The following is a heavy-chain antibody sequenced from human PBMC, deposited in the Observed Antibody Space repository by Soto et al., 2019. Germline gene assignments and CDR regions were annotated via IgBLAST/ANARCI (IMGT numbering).Heavy chain of an antibody. J-gene: IGHJ5*02. CDR2: ISYDGTNK. CDR1: GFNFRIYD. V-gene: IGHV3-30*03. Sequence: GGSLRLSCAASGFNFRIYDMHWVRQAPGKGLEWVSLISYDGTNKNYADSVKGRFTVSRDNTKNTLYLQMSSLRSEDTAVYYCVRRHVSATGIDWFDPWGQGTLVTVSS. CDR3: VRRHVSATGIDWFDP. D-gene: IGHD6-13*01.